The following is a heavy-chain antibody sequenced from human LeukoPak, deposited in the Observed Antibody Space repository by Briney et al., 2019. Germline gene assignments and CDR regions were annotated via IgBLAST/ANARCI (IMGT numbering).Heavy chain of an antibody. CDR1: GGSISSYY. CDR2: IYYSGST. V-gene: IGHV4-59*08. D-gene: IGHD5-18*01. Sequence: PSETLSLTCTVSGGSISSYYWSWIRQPPGKGLEWIGYIYYSGSTNYNPSLKSRVTISVDTSKNQFSLKLISVTAADTAVYYCARSRGYSYGTTFLDYWGQGTLVTVSS. J-gene: IGHJ4*02. CDR3: ARSRGYSYGTTFLDY.